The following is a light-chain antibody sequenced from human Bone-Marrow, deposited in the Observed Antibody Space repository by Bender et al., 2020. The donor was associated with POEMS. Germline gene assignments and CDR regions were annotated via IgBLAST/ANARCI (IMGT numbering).Light chain of an antibody. CDR2: NTN. V-gene: IGLV1-44*01. Sequence: QSVLTQPPSASGTPGQRVIISCSGSSSNIVTNPVNWYQHLPGTAPKVLIYNTNQRPSGVPDRFSGSKSGTSASLAIRALQSEDEGDYYCAAWHGSLNGWVFGGGTKLAVL. CDR3: AAWHGSLNGWV. CDR1: SSNIVTNP. J-gene: IGLJ3*02.